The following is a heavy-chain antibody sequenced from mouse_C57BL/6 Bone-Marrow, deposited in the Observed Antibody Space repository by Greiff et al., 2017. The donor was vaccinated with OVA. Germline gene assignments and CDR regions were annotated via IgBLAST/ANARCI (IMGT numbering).Heavy chain of an antibody. J-gene: IGHJ4*01. Sequence: VKLQESGAELARPGASVKLSCKASGYTFTSYGISWVKQRTGQGLEWIGEIYPRSGNTYYNEKFKGKATLTADKSSSTAYMELRSLTSEDSAVYFCARGEGWEPPVDYWGQGTSVTVSS. D-gene: IGHD3-3*01. CDR1: GYTFTSYG. CDR3: ARGEGWEPPVDY. CDR2: IYPRSGNT. V-gene: IGHV1-81*01.